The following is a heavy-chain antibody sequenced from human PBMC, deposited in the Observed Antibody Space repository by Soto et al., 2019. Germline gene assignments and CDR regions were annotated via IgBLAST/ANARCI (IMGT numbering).Heavy chain of an antibody. Sequence: GGSLRLSCEASGFTFINYAMSWVRQAPGKGLEWVSGIDDSGASTYYADSMKGRFSISRDNSKNTLYLQMHGLRAEDTAVYYCATSTWYAFDIWGQGTMVTVSS. CDR1: GFTFINYA. D-gene: IGHD6-13*01. J-gene: IGHJ3*02. CDR3: ATSTWYAFDI. CDR2: IDDSGAST. V-gene: IGHV3-23*01.